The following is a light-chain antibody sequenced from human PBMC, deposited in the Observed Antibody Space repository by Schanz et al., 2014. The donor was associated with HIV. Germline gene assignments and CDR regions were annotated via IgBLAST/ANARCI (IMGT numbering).Light chain of an antibody. CDR2: GAS. V-gene: IGKV3-20*01. CDR3: LQHNDWPWT. J-gene: IGKJ1*01. Sequence: IVLTQSPGTLSLSPGERATLSCRASQSVSSNFLAWYQQKPGQAPRLLIFGASNRASGIPDRFTGSESGTDFTLTINSLQSEDVAVYYCLQHNDWPWTFGQGTKVEIK. CDR1: QSVSSNF.